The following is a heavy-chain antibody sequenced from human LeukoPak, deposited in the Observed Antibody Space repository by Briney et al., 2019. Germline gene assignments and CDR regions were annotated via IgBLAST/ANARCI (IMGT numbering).Heavy chain of an antibody. D-gene: IGHD3-22*01. CDR3: ARGCPITYYYDSSGHDDAFDI. V-gene: IGHV4-34*01. J-gene: IGHJ3*02. CDR1: GGSFSGYY. Sequence: SETLSLTCAVYGGSFSGYYWSWIRQPPGKGLEWIREINHSGSTNYNPSLKSRVTISVDTSKNQFSLKLSSVTAADTAVYYCARGCPITYYYDSSGHDDAFDIWGQGTMVTVSS. CDR2: INHSGST.